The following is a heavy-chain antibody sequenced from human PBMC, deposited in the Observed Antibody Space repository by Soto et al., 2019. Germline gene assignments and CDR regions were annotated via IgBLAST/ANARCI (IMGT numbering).Heavy chain of an antibody. CDR2: IYYRGST. CDR1: GGSISSSSYF. J-gene: IGHJ5*02. Sequence: QLQLQESGPGLVKPSETLSLTCTVSGGSISSSSYFWGWIRQPPGKGLEWIGSIYYRGSTYYNPSLKSRVTVSVDTSKNQFSLKLNSVTAADTAVYYCARHRSDFWFDPWGQGTLVTVSS. D-gene: IGHD2-15*01. CDR3: ARHRSDFWFDP. V-gene: IGHV4-39*01.